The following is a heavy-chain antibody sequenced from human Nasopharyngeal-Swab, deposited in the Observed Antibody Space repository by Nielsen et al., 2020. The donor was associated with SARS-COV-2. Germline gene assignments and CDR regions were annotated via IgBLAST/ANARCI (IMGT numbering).Heavy chain of an antibody. CDR2: TYYRSKWYN. J-gene: IGHJ6*02. D-gene: IGHD6-6*01. Sequence: SETLSLTCAISGASVSSNSATWNWIRQSPSRGLEWLGRTYYRSKWYNDYALSVKSRITINPDTSKNQFSLQLNSVTPEDTAVYYCVRQYSSSSFYHGMDVWGQGTTVTVSS. V-gene: IGHV6-1*01. CDR1: GASVSSNSAT. CDR3: VRQYSSSSFYHGMDV.